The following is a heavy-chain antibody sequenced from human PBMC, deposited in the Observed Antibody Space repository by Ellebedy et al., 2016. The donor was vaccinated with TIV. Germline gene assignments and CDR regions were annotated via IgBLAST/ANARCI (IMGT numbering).Heavy chain of an antibody. J-gene: IGHJ4*02. D-gene: IGHD5-24*01. V-gene: IGHV3-48*04. CDR1: GFTFNNYN. CDR3: ARDIGRWLQFLAY. CDR2: ISSDAMST. Sequence: GESLKISCAASGFTFNNYNMIWVRQAPGKGLEWISYISSDAMSTDYADSVKGRFTISRDNAKTSVYLQMNSLRAEDTAVYYCARDIGRWLQFLAYWGQGTLVTVSS.